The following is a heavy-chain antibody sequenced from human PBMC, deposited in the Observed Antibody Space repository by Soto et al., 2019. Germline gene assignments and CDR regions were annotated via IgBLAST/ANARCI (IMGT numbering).Heavy chain of an antibody. V-gene: IGHV3-15*01. CDR2: IKSKTDGGTT. CDR3: TTDGNYDCWSRKDAFDI. CDR1: GFTFSNAW. D-gene: IGHD3-3*01. Sequence: EVQLVESGGGLVKPGGSLRLSCAASGFTFSNAWMSWVRQAPGKGLEWGGRIKSKTDGGTTDYAAPVKGRFTISRDDSKNTLYLQMNSLKTEDTAVYYCTTDGNYDCWSRKDAFDIWGQGTMVTVSS. J-gene: IGHJ3*02.